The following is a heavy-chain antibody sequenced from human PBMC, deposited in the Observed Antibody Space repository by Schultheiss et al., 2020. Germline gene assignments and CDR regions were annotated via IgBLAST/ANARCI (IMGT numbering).Heavy chain of an antibody. CDR1: GFTFRDSW. D-gene: IGHD3-10*01. CDR2: IHPHGSQI. J-gene: IGHJ3*02. Sequence: GGSLRLSCAASGFTFRDSWMTWVRQAPGKGLEWVAFIHPHGSQINYVDSVKGRFTISRDNAENSLYLQMNSLRAEDTALYYCAKDMDPYYYGSGSYEDAFDIWGKGTMVTVSS. V-gene: IGHV3-7*03. CDR3: AKDMDPYYYGSGSYEDAFDI.